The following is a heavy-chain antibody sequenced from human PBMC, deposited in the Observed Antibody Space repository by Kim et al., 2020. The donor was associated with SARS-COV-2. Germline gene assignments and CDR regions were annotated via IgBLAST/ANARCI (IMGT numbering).Heavy chain of an antibody. J-gene: IGHJ4*02. Sequence: SETLSLTCAVYGGSFSGYYWSWIRQPPGKGLEWIGEINHSGSTNYNPSLKSRVTISVDTSKNQFSLKLSSVTAADTAVYYCARARITMVRGGDFDYWGQGTLVTVSS. CDR3: ARARITMVRGGDFDY. D-gene: IGHD3-10*01. CDR2: INHSGST. V-gene: IGHV4-34*01. CDR1: GGSFSGYY.